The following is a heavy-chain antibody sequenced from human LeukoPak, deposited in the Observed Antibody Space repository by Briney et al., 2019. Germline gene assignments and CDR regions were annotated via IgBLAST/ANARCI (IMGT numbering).Heavy chain of an antibody. CDR3: ARGHEGFGELGSWFDP. D-gene: IGHD3-10*01. J-gene: IGHJ5*02. CDR1: GHTFTSYY. Sequence: GASVKVSCKASGHTFTSYYMHWVRRAPGQGLEWMGIINPSGGSTSYAQKFQGRVTMTRDTSTSTVYMELSSLRSEDTAVYYCARGHEGFGELGSWFDPWGQGTLVTVSS. CDR2: INPSGGST. V-gene: IGHV1-46*01.